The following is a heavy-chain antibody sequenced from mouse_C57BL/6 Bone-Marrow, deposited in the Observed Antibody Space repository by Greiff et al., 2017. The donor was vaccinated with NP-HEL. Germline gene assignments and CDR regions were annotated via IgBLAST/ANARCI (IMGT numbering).Heavy chain of an antibody. Sequence: LQQSGGGLVQPGGSMKLSCVASGFTFSNYWMNWVRQSPEKGLEWVAQIRLKSDNYATHYAESVKGRFTISRDDSKSSVYLQMNNLRAEDTGIYYCTEYSNYGYWYFDVWGTGTTVTVSS. CDR2: IRLKSDNYAT. CDR1: GFTFSNYW. D-gene: IGHD2-5*01. V-gene: IGHV6-3*01. J-gene: IGHJ1*03. CDR3: TEYSNYGYWYFDV.